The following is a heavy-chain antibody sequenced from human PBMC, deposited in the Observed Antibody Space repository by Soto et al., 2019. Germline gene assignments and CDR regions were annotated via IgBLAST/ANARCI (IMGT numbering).Heavy chain of an antibody. V-gene: IGHV4-59*01. CDR2: IYYSGST. Sequence: PSETLSLTCTVSGGSISSYYWSWIRQPPGKGLEWIGYIYYSGSTNYNPSLKSRVTISVDTSKNQFSLKLSSVTAADTAVYYCARTQPAADTYYYYYYMDVWGKGTTVTVPS. CDR1: GGSISSYY. J-gene: IGHJ6*03. D-gene: IGHD6-13*01. CDR3: ARTQPAADTYYYYYYMDV.